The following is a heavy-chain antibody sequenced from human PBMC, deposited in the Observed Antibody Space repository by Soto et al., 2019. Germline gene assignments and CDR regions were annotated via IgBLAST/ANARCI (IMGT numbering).Heavy chain of an antibody. D-gene: IGHD6-19*01. CDR3: ARSLPEQWLATWSYFDY. J-gene: IGHJ4*02. Sequence: PGGYLRISCAASGFTFSSYWMSWVRQAPGKGLEWVANIKQDGSEKYYVDSVKGRFTISRDNAKNSLYLQMNSLRAEDTAVYYCARSLPEQWLATWSYFDYWGQGTLVTVSS. V-gene: IGHV3-7*01. CDR2: IKQDGSEK. CDR1: GFTFSSYW.